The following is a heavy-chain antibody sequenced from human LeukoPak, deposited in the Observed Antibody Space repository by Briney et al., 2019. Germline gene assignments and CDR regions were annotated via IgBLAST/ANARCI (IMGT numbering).Heavy chain of an antibody. V-gene: IGHV3-7*03. CDR2: IREERGQE. J-gene: IGHJ5*02. CDR3: ASLDTAKQPLANH. CDR1: GLTFSNHW. D-gene: IGHD5-18*01. Sequence: GGSLRLSCVASGLTFSNHWMSWVRQAPGKGLEWVANIREERGQEYYADSVKGRFTISKNSAKNSLYLQMNTLRVEDTAMYYCASLDTAKQPLANHWGQGTLVTVSS.